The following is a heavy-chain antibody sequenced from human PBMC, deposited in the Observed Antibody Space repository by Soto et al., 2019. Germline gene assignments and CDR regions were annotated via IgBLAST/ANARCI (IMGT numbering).Heavy chain of an antibody. V-gene: IGHV3-23*01. J-gene: IGHJ5*02. CDR3: VKNSGCFNT. D-gene: IGHD3-10*01. CDR1: GFSFSSTD. CDR2: ILDTGTTV. Sequence: EFQVLESGGGWVQPGGSLRLSCAASGFSFSSTDMSWVRQAPGKGLEWVSTILDTGTTVFYADSVKGRFTVSRDNSHNTLSVQMNNLRADDTAVYYCVKNSGCFNTWGQGTLVSVSS.